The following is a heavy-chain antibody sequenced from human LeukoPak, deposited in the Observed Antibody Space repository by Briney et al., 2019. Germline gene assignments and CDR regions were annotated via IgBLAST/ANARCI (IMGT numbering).Heavy chain of an antibody. J-gene: IGHJ2*01. Sequence: SQTLSLTCAISGDSVSSNSAAWNWIRQSPSRGLEWLGSTYYRSKWYNDYAVSVKSRITINPDTSKNQFSLQLNSVTPEDTAVYYCARENGIQSLGTPWYFDLWGRGTLVTVSS. V-gene: IGHV6-1*01. CDR2: TYYRSKWYN. CDR3: ARENGIQSLGTPWYFDL. CDR1: GDSVSSNSAA. D-gene: IGHD3-16*01.